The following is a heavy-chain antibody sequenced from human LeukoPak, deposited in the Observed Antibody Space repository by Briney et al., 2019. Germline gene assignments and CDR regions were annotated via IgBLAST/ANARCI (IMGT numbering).Heavy chain of an antibody. Sequence: SETLSLTCAVSGGSISSGGYYWSWIRQPPGKGLEWIGYIYYSGSTNYNPSLKSRVTISVDTSKNQFSLKLSSVTAADTAVYYCARVYPSGYFDYWGQGTLVTVSS. D-gene: IGHD2-8*01. J-gene: IGHJ4*02. V-gene: IGHV4-61*08. CDR2: IYYSGST. CDR1: GGSISSGGYY. CDR3: ARVYPSGYFDY.